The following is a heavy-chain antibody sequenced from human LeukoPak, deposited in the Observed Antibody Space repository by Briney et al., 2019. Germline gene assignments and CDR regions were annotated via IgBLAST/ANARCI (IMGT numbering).Heavy chain of an antibody. CDR1: GGSFSGYY. CDR2: INHSGST. Sequence: SETLSLTCAVYGGSFSGYYWSWIRQPPGKGLEWIGEINHSGSTNYNPSLKSRVTISVDTSKNQFSLKLSSVTAADTAVYYCARARGYSGYGDYWGPGTLVTVSS. J-gene: IGHJ4*02. D-gene: IGHD5-12*01. CDR3: ARARGYSGYGDY. V-gene: IGHV4-34*01.